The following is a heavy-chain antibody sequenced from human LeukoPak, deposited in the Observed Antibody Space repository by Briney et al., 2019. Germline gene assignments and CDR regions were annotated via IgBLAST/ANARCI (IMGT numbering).Heavy chain of an antibody. CDR1: GGSFSGYY. CDR3: ARVIRPGPLLAFDI. J-gene: IGHJ3*02. V-gene: IGHV4-59*10. CDR2: IYTSGNS. Sequence: SETLSLTCAVYGGSFSGYYWSWIRQPAGKGLEWIGRIYTSGNSNYNPSLKSRVTMSVDTSKNQFSLKLSSVTAADTAVYYCARVIRPGPLLAFDIWGQGTMVTVSS.